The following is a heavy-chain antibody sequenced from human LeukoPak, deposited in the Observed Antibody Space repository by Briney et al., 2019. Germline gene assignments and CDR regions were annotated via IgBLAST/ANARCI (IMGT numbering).Heavy chain of an antibody. V-gene: IGHV4-39*01. CDR1: GDSISSSSYY. J-gene: IGHJ4*02. D-gene: IGHD6-19*01. CDR3: ARHCRTSGCYQAFDY. CDR2: FYFSGST. Sequence: SETLSLTCTVSGDSISSSSYYWGWIRQPPGKGLEWIGSFYFSGSTYYNPSLKSRVTISVDTSKNQFSLKLSSVTAADTAVYYCARHCRTSGCYQAFDYWGQGTLVTVSS.